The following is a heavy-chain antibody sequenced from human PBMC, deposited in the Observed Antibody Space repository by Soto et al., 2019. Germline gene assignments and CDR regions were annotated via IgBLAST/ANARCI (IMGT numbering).Heavy chain of an antibody. CDR1: GGSFSGYY. CDR2: INHSGST. CDR3: ARGPGYSSSWGYYYYYGMDV. D-gene: IGHD6-13*01. J-gene: IGHJ6*02. Sequence: QVQLQQWGAGLLKPSETLSPTCAVYGGSFSGYYWCWIRQPPGKGLEWVGEINHSGSTNYNPSLKSRVTIAVDTSKHQFSLKLSSVTAADTSVYYCARGPGYSSSWGYYYYYGMDVWGQGTTVTVSS. V-gene: IGHV4-34*01.